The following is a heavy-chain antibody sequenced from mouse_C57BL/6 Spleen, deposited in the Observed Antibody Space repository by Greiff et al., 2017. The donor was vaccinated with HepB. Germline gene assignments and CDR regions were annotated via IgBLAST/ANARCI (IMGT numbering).Heavy chain of an antibody. V-gene: IGHV1-72*01. CDR2: INPNSGGT. D-gene: IGHD1-1*01. J-gene: IGHJ2*01. CDR3: ARDYYYDSSHYYYGY. CDR1: GYTFTSYW. Sequence: QVQLQQPGAELVKPGASVKLSCKASGYTFTSYWMHWVKQRPGRGLEWIGRINPNSGGTKYNEKFKSKATLTVDKTSSTAYMQLSSLTSEDASVYYYARDYYYDSSHYYYGYWGQGTTLTVSS.